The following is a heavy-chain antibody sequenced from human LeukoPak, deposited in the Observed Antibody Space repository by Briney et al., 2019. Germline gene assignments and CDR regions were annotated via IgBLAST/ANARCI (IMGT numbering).Heavy chain of an antibody. CDR3: ARDLNGGWSSDY. J-gene: IGHJ4*02. Sequence: ASVKVSCKASGYTFTGYYMHWVRQAPGQGLEWMGWINPNSGGTNYAQKFQGRVTMTRDTSISTAYMELSRLRSDDTSVYYCARDLNGGWSSDYWGQGTLVSVSS. D-gene: IGHD6-19*01. V-gene: IGHV1-2*02. CDR1: GYTFTGYY. CDR2: INPNSGGT.